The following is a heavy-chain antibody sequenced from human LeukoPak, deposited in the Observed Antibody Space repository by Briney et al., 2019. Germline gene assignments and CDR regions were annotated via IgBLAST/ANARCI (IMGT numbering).Heavy chain of an antibody. Sequence: SETLSLTCTVSGYSISSGYYWSWIRQPPGKGLEWIGYIYYSGSTNYNPSLKSRVTISVDTSKNQFSLKLSSVTAADTAVYYCARVNYDSSGYYYYPDYWGQGTLVTVSS. CDR2: IYYSGST. V-gene: IGHV4-61*01. D-gene: IGHD3-22*01. CDR1: GYSISSGYY. CDR3: ARVNYDSSGYYYYPDY. J-gene: IGHJ4*02.